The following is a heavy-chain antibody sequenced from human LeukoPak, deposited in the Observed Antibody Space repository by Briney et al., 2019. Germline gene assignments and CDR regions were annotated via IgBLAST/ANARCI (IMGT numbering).Heavy chain of an antibody. V-gene: IGHV4-34*01. CDR2: INHSGST. Sequence: PSETLSLTCAVYGGSFSGYYWSRIRQPPGKGLEWIGEINHSGSTNYNPSLKSRVTISVDTSKNQFSLKLSSVTAADTAVYYCARGPYDILTGHNKDYFDYWGQGTLVTVSS. J-gene: IGHJ4*02. CDR3: ARGPYDILTGHNKDYFDY. CDR1: GGSFSGYY. D-gene: IGHD3-9*01.